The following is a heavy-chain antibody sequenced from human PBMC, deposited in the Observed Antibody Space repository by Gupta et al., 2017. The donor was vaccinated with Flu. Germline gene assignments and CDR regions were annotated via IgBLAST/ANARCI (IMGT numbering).Heavy chain of an antibody. Sequence: FTLSGYAMSWVRQTPGKGLQWVSGISGSAFSTYYASSVKGRFTISRDNSKSTLFLQMNSLRAEDTALYYCARSQDDFWSGYLPFDHWGQGTLVAVSS. CDR3: ARSQDDFWSGYLPFDH. J-gene: IGHJ4*02. D-gene: IGHD3-3*01. V-gene: IGHV3-23*01. CDR2: ISGSAFST. CDR1: FTLSGYA.